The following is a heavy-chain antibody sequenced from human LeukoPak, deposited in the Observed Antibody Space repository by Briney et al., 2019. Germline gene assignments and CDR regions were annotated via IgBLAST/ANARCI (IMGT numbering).Heavy chain of an antibody. CDR2: IYPGEADT. CDR1: GYSFTSYW. D-gene: IGHD6-6*01. J-gene: IGHJ4*02. CDR3: ARRVRGSSLRYLDT. V-gene: IGHV5-51*01. Sequence: GESLKISGKGSGYSFTSYWIGWVRQMPGKGLEWMGIIYPGEADTRYSPSFQGQVTISADTSISTAYLQWSSLKASDTAMYYCARRVRGSSLRYLDTWGQGTLVTVSS.